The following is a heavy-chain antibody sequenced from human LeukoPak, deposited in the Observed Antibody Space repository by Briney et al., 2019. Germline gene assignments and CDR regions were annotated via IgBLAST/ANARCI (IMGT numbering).Heavy chain of an antibody. CDR2: ISGSGGST. V-gene: IGHV3-23*01. CDR1: GFTFNSHA. J-gene: IGHJ4*02. CDR3: AKVGGRYCSGGSCYYFDY. Sequence: GGSLRLSCAASGFTFNSHAMSWVRQAPGKGLEWVSAISGSGGSTYYADSVKGRFTISRDNSKNTLYLQMNSLRAEDTAVYYCAKVGGRYCSGGSCYYFDYWGQGTLVTVSS. D-gene: IGHD2-15*01.